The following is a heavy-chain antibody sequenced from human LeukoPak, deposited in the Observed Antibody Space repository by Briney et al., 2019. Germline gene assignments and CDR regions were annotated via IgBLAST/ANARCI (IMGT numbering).Heavy chain of an antibody. CDR2: IYYSGST. Sequence: PSETLSLTCTVSGGSISSSSYYWGWIRQPPGKGLEWIGSIYYSGSTYYNPSLKSRVTISVDTSKNQFSLKLSSVTATDTAVYYCARVRVRGVIHYWGQGTLVTVSS. J-gene: IGHJ4*02. CDR3: ARVRVRGVIHY. D-gene: IGHD3-10*01. CDR1: GGSISSSSYY. V-gene: IGHV4-39*01.